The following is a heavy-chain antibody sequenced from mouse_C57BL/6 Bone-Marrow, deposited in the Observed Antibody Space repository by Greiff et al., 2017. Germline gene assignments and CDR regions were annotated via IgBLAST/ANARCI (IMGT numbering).Heavy chain of an antibody. V-gene: IGHV1-55*01. CDR2: IYPGSGST. J-gene: IGHJ2*01. Sequence: QVQLQQPGAELVKPGASVKMSCKASGYTFTSYWITWVTQRPGQGLEWIGDIYPGSGSTNYNEKFKSKATLTVATSSSTAYMQLSSLTSEDSAVYYCAGVYYGYFYFDYWGQGTTLTVSS. CDR3: AGVYYGYFYFDY. CDR1: GYTFTSYW. D-gene: IGHD2-2*01.